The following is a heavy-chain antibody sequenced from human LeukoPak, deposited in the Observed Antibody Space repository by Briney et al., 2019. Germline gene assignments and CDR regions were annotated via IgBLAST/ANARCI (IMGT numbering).Heavy chain of an antibody. J-gene: IGHJ4*02. D-gene: IGHD3-10*01. CDR3: AKVTDYYGSGGYPDFDY. V-gene: IGHV3-30*02. CDR2: IRYDGSNK. Sequence: GGSLRLSCAASGFTFSSYGMHWVRQAPGKGLEWVAFIRYDGSNKYYADSVKGRVTISRDNSKNTLYLQMNSLRGEDTAVYYCAKVTDYYGSGGYPDFDYWGQGTLVTVSS. CDR1: GFTFSSYG.